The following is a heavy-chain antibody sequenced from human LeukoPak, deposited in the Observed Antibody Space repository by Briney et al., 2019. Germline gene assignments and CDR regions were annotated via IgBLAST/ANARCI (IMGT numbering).Heavy chain of an antibody. V-gene: IGHV4-59*08. J-gene: IGHJ3*02. D-gene: IGHD3-22*01. CDR3: ARHVLIVGPFDI. Sequence: PSETLSLTCTVSGGPISSYYWSWIRQPPGKGLEWIGYIYYSGSTNYNPSLKSRVTISVDTSKNQFSLKLSSVTAADTAVYYCARHVLIVGPFDIWGQGTMVTVSS. CDR1: GGPISSYY. CDR2: IYYSGST.